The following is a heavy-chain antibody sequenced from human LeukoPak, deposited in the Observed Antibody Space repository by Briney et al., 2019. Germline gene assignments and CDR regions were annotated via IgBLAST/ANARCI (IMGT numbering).Heavy chain of an antibody. J-gene: IGHJ4*02. D-gene: IGHD6-13*01. CDR2: IYYSGST. V-gene: IGHV4-59*08. CDR3: ARTSSSRYLHFDY. CDR1: GGSISSYY. Sequence: TSETLSLTCTVSGGSISSYYWSWIRQPPGKGLEWIGYIYYSGSTNYNPSLKSRVTISVDTSKNQFSLKLSSVTAADTAVYYCARTSSSRYLHFDYWGQGTLVTVSS.